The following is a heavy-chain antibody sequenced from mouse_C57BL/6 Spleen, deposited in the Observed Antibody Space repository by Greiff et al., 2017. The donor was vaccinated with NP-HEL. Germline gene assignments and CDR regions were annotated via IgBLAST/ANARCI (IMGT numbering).Heavy chain of an antibody. J-gene: IGHJ2*01. CDR1: GYTFTSYW. D-gene: IGHD1-1*01. V-gene: IGHV1-64*01. Sequence: QVQLQQPGAELVKPGASVKLSCKASGYTFTSYWMHWVKQRPGQGLEWIGMIHPNSGSTNYNEKFKSKATLTVDKSSSIAYMQLSSLTSEDSAVYYCARFYGSLYYFDYWGQGTTLTVSS. CDR3: ARFYGSLYYFDY. CDR2: IHPNSGST.